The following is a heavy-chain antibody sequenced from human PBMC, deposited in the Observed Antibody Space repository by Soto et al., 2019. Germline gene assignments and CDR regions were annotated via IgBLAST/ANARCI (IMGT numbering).Heavy chain of an antibody. D-gene: IGHD3-10*01. CDR1: GGSISSYY. CDR2: IYYSGST. CDR3: ARDSMVRGFSYGMDV. Sequence: SETLSLTCTISGGSISSYYWSWIRQPPGKGLEWIGYIYYSGSTNYNPSLKSRVTISVDTSKNQFSLKLSSVTAADTAVYYCARDSMVRGFSYGMDVWGQGTTVTVSS. V-gene: IGHV4-59*01. J-gene: IGHJ6*02.